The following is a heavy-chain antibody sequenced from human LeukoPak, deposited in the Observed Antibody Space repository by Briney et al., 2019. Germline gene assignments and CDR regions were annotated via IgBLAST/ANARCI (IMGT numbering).Heavy chain of an antibody. CDR3: ARDSGYSSGWYGPNWFDP. V-gene: IGHV4-4*02. D-gene: IGHD6-19*01. J-gene: IGHJ5*02. CDR2: IYHSGST. CDR1: GGSISSSNW. Sequence: PSGTLSLACAVSGGSISSSNWWSWVRQPPGKGLEWIGEIYHSGSTNYNPSLKSRVTISVDTSKNQFSLKLSSVTAADTAVYYCARDSGYSSGWYGPNWFDPWGQGTLVTVSS.